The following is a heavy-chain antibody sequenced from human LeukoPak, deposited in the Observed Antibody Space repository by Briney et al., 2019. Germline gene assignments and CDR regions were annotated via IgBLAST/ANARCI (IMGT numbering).Heavy chain of an antibody. CDR1: GGTFSSYA. CDR2: IIPILGIA. D-gene: IGHD3-3*01. Sequence: SVKVSCKASGGTFSSYAISWVRQAPGQGLEWMGRIIPILGIANYAQKFQGRVTITADKSTSTAYMELSSLRSEDTAVYYCATIGVKSITILGKNWFDPWGQGTLVTVSS. J-gene: IGHJ5*02. V-gene: IGHV1-69*04. CDR3: ATIGVKSITILGKNWFDP.